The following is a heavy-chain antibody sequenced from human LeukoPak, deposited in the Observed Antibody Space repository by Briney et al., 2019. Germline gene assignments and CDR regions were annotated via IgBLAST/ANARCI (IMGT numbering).Heavy chain of an antibody. CDR2: ISSSGSTI. Sequence: GRSLRLSCAASGFTFSSYEMNWVRQAPGKGLEWVSYISSSGSTIYYADSVKGRFTISRDNAKNSLYLQMNSLRAEDTAVYYCARAGVAGMDVWGQGTTVTVSS. V-gene: IGHV3-48*03. J-gene: IGHJ6*02. CDR1: GFTFSSYE. CDR3: ARAGVAGMDV. D-gene: IGHD2-15*01.